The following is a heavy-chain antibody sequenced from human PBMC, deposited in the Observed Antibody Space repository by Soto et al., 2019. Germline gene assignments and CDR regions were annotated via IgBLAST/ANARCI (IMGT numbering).Heavy chain of an antibody. CDR3: ARSNAAAGTDWFDP. J-gene: IGHJ5*02. D-gene: IGHD6-13*01. CDR1: GGSISSGDYY. V-gene: IGHV4-30-4*01. CDR2: IYYSGST. Sequence: QVQLQESGPGLVKPSQTLSLTCTVSGGSISSGDYYWSWIRQPPGKGLEWIGYIYYSGSTYYNPSLKSRATISVDTSKNQFSLKLSSVTAADTAVYYWARSNAAAGTDWFDPWGQGTLVTVSS.